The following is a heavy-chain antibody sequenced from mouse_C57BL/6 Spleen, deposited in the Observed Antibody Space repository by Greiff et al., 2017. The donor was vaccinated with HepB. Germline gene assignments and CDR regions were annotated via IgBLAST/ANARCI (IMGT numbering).Heavy chain of an antibody. CDR3: ARPGYYGSYYFDY. J-gene: IGHJ2*01. V-gene: IGHV15-2*01. Sequence: QVQLQQSGSELRSPGSSVKLSCKDFDSEVFPIAYMSWVRQKPGHGFEWIGGILPSIGRTIYGEKFEDKATLDADTLSNTAYLELNSLTSEDSAIYYCARPGYYGSYYFDYWGQGTTLTVSS. D-gene: IGHD2-2*01. CDR2: ILPSIGRT. CDR1: DSEVFPIAY.